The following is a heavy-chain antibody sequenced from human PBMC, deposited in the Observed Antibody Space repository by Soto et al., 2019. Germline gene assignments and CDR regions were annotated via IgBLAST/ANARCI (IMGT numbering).Heavy chain of an antibody. Sequence: GASVKVSCKASGYTFTGYYMHWVRQAPGQGPGQGPEWMGRINPNSGGTDFAQKFRGRVTLTRDTSISTAYMDLSGLTSDDTAVYYCARQYYDLLTGDNRGAVDYWGQGTLVTVSS. CDR2: INPNSGGT. D-gene: IGHD3-9*01. CDR1: GYTFTGYY. V-gene: IGHV1-2*06. CDR3: ARQYYDLLTGDNRGAVDY. J-gene: IGHJ4*02.